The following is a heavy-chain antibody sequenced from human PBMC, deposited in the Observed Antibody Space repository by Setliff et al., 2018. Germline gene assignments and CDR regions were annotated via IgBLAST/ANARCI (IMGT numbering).Heavy chain of an antibody. D-gene: IGHD3-3*01. Sequence: SETLSLTCTVSGDSITSGSVYWSWIRQPAGKGLEWIGRILFSGDTYYNPSLNSRVTISADTSKNQFSLNLNSVTAADTAVYFCARTTHYDFWSGYLYWGQGTLVTVSS. J-gene: IGHJ4*02. CDR2: ILFSGDT. V-gene: IGHV4-61*02. CDR3: ARTTHYDFWSGYLY. CDR1: GDSITSGSVY.